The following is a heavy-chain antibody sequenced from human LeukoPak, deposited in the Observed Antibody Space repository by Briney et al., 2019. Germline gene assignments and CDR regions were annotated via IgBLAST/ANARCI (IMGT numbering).Heavy chain of an antibody. J-gene: IGHJ4*02. CDR1: GFTFSTYG. Sequence: GGSLRLSCAASGFTFSTYGMHWVSQAPGKWLEWVAVIWYDGSNKYYADSVKGRFTISRDNSKNTLYLQMNSLRAEDTAVYYCAKANGGNNARFDYWGQGTLVTVSS. V-gene: IGHV3-33*06. CDR2: IWYDGSNK. CDR3: AKANGGNNARFDY. D-gene: IGHD4-23*01.